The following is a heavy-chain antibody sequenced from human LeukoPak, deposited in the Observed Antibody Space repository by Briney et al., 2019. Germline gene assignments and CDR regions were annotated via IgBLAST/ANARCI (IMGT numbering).Heavy chain of an antibody. Sequence: PGGSLRLSCAASGFTFSNYAMSWVRQAPGKGLEWVSAISGSAGSTYSADSVKGRFTISRDNSKNTLYLQMNSLRAEDTAAYYCAKDRVSTVTTNYFDYWGQGTLVTVSS. J-gene: IGHJ4*02. CDR2: ISGSAGST. CDR1: GFTFSNYA. V-gene: IGHV3-23*01. CDR3: AKDRVSTVTTNYFDY. D-gene: IGHD4-17*01.